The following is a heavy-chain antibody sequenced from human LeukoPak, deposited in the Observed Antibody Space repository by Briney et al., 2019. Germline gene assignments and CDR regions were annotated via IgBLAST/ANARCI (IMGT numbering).Heavy chain of an antibody. CDR1: GFTFDDYA. CDR3: AKDIAVAGKGMDY. D-gene: IGHD6-19*01. J-gene: IGHJ4*02. CDR2: ISWDGGST. V-gene: IGHV3-43D*04. Sequence: GGSLRLSCAASGFTFDDYAMHWVRQAPGRGLEWVSLISWDGGSTYYADSVKGRFTISRDNSKNSLYLQMNSLRAEDTALYYCAKDIAVAGKGMDYWGQGTLVTVSS.